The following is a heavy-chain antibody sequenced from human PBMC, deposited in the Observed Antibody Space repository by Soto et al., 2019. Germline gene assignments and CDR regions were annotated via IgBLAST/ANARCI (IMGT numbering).Heavy chain of an antibody. D-gene: IGHD3-22*01. Sequence: QVQLVQSGTEVKKPGASVKVSCKASGYTFTSYGINWVRQAPGQGLEWMGWISAYNGYTNFAQKLQGRVTLTTDTSTSTAYMDLTNLRSDDTAVYYCATTHSAYDSSGYCNYWGQGTLVTVSS. CDR3: ATTHSAYDSSGYCNY. CDR2: ISAYNGYT. CDR1: GYTFTSYG. J-gene: IGHJ4*02. V-gene: IGHV1-18*01.